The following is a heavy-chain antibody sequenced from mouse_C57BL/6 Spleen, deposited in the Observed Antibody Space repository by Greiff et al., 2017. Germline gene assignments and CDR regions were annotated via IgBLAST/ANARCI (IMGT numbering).Heavy chain of an antibody. Sequence: EVQLQQSGPGLVKPSQSLSLTCSVTGYSITSGYYWNWIRQFPGNKLEWMGYISYDGSNNYNPSLKNRISITRDTSKNQFFLKLNSVTTEDTATYYCARDALTGRFAYWGQGTLVTVSA. J-gene: IGHJ3*01. D-gene: IGHD4-1*01. CDR1: GYSITSGYY. CDR3: ARDALTGRFAY. V-gene: IGHV3-6*01. CDR2: ISYDGSN.